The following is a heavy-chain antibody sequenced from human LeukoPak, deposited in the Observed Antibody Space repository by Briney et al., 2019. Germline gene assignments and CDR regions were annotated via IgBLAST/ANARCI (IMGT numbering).Heavy chain of an antibody. J-gene: IGHJ4*02. V-gene: IGHV3-30*18. D-gene: IGHD5-12*01. CDR3: AKDLEMATQEGAFDY. CDR2: ISYDGSNK. CDR1: GFTFSSYG. Sequence: GGSLRLSCAASGFTFSSYGMHWVRQAPGKGLEWVAVISYDGSNKYYADSVKGRFTISRDNSKNTLYLQMNSLRAEDTAVYYCAKDLEMATQEGAFDYWGQGTLVTVSS.